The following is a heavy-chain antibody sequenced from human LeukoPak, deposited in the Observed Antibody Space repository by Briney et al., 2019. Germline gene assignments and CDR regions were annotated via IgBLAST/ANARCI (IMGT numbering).Heavy chain of an antibody. CDR1: AFTFSNYV. CDR3: AKETGYSGYDYGDY. V-gene: IGHV3-23*01. J-gene: IGHJ4*02. Sequence: GGSLRLSCPASAFTFSNYVMSWVRQAPGKGLEWVSTISASGERTYHADSVRGRFTISRDNSKNTLYLQMNSLRAEDTAVYYCAKETGYSGYDYGDYWGQGTLVTVSS. CDR2: ISASGERT. D-gene: IGHD5-12*01.